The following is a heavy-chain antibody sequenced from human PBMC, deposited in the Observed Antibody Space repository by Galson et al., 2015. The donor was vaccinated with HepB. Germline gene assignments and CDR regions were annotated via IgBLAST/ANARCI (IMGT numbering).Heavy chain of an antibody. D-gene: IGHD6-13*01. CDR1: GFTFSGSA. CDR2: IRSKTSDYAT. J-gene: IGHJ4*02. CDR3: LRLGDLSGYSSS. Sequence: SLRPSCAASGFTFSGSAINWVRQASGKGPECVGRIRSKTSDYATAYAASLKGRFTISRDDSKNTAYLHMNSLKTEDTAVYYCLRLGDLSGYSSSWGRGTLVTVSS. V-gene: IGHV3-73*01.